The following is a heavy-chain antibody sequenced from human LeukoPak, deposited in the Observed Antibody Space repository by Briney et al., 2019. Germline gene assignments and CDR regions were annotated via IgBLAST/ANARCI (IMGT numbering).Heavy chain of an antibody. Sequence: ASETLSLTCAVYGGSFSGYYWSWIRQPPGKGLEWIGSMYIGGYTYYNPSLNSRVTISIDTSKNQFSLNLSSVTAADTALYYCARNSYGHLNWFDPWGQGTLVTVSS. V-gene: IGHV4-34*01. D-gene: IGHD3-16*01. CDR3: ARNSYGHLNWFDP. CDR2: MYIGGYT. CDR1: GGSFSGYY. J-gene: IGHJ5*02.